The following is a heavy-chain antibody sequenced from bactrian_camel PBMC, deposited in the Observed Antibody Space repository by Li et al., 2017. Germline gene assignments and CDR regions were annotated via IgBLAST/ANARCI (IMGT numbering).Heavy chain of an antibody. V-gene: IGHV3S1*01. D-gene: IGHD3*01. CDR3: AAAKGLPDLLRGGYLSARSYNY. J-gene: IGHJ4*01. Sequence: VQLVESGGGLVQPGGSLRLSCAASGFTFNAYWMYWVRQAPGKALEWVSHIDNGRGSTLDTDSVKGRFTTSRDNAKNTLYLQMNSLKPEDTAIYYCAAAKGLPDLLRGGYLSARSYNYWGRGTQVTVS. CDR2: IDNGRGST. CDR1: GFTFNAYW.